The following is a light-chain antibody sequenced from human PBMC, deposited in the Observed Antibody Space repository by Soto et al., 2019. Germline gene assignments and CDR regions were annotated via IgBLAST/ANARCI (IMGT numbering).Light chain of an antibody. Sequence: EILMKQSPDTLSVSPGESATLSCRASQRVYSNLAWYQQRPGQAPRLLIYGASTRATGVPARFSGRGSGTEFTLTISSLQSEDFAVYYCQQYTNWPPNTFGQGTLLEVK. V-gene: IGKV3-15*01. CDR2: GAS. CDR1: QRVYSN. J-gene: IGKJ5*01. CDR3: QQYTNWPPNT.